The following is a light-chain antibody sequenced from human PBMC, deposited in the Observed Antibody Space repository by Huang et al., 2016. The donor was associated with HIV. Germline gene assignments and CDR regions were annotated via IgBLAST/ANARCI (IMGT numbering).Light chain of an antibody. CDR3: QQSFSVPRT. CDR2: TAS. V-gene: IGKV1-39*01. Sequence: DIQMTQSPPSLSASVWDRVTFTCRENKTISKSVNWYQQKPGRAPKLLIYTASTLESGVTSRFSGSGSGSRFTLNITNLQPEDFATYYCQQSFSVPRTFG. J-gene: IGKJ1*01. CDR1: KTISKS.